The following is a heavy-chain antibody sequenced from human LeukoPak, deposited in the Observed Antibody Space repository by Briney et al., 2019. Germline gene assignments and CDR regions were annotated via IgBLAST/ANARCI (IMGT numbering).Heavy chain of an antibody. D-gene: IGHD6-13*01. J-gene: IGHJ5*02. CDR1: GYTFTSYT. V-gene: IGHV1-3*01. Sequence: GASAKVSCKASGYTFTSYTMHWVRQAPGQRLEWMGWINAGHGNTKYSQKFQPRVTITRDTSASTAYMELRSLRSEDTAVYYCASTQRIAAAGTIPYNWFDPWGQGTLVTVSS. CDR2: INAGHGNT. CDR3: ASTQRIAAAGTIPYNWFDP.